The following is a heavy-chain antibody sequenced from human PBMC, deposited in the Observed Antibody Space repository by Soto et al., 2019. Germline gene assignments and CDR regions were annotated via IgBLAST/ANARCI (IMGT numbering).Heavy chain of an antibody. CDR3: ARVRREFDTSGPVDY. V-gene: IGHV4-39*01. CDR2: FFIGGNT. CDR1: GGSITGGSISSTTYY. Sequence: SETLSLTCTVSGGSITGGSISSTTYYWGWMRQPPGKGLEWIASFFIGGNTYYNPSLKSRVTTSVDTSKNQFSLKLSSVTAADTAVYYCARVRREFDTSGPVDYWGQGTLVTVS. J-gene: IGHJ4*02. D-gene: IGHD3-10*01.